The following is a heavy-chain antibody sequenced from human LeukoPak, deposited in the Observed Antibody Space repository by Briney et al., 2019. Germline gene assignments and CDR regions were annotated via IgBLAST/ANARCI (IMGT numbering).Heavy chain of an antibody. D-gene: IGHD3-3*01. CDR1: GGSISSYY. Sequence: SETLSLTCTVSGGSISSYYWSWIRQPAGKGLEWIGRIYTSGSTNYNPYLKSRVTMSVDTSKNQFSLKLSSVTAADTAVYYCARDSPVNYDFWSGSSHAFDIWGQGTMVTVSS. CDR2: IYTSGST. CDR3: ARDSPVNYDFWSGSSHAFDI. J-gene: IGHJ3*02. V-gene: IGHV4-4*07.